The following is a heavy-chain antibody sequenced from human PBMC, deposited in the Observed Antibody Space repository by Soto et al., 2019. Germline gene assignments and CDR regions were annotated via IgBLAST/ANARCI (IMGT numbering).Heavy chain of an antibody. CDR3: ARDPTSVYDYGDYLHFDY. D-gene: IGHD4-17*01. Sequence: SGGSLRLSCAASGFTFSSYWMHWVRQAPGKGLVWVSRINSDGSSTTYADSVKGRFTISRDNAKDTLYLQMNSLRAEDTAVYYCARDPTSVYDYGDYLHFDYWGRGTLVTVSS. CDR2: INSDGSST. CDR1: GFTFSSYW. V-gene: IGHV3-74*01. J-gene: IGHJ4*02.